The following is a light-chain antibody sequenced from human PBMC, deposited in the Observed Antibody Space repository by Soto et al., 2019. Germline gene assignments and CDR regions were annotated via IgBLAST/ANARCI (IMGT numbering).Light chain of an antibody. V-gene: IGKV3-11*01. CDR3: QQYNSYSPT. CDR2: DAS. CDR1: QSVSSY. J-gene: IGKJ1*01. Sequence: IVLKQSPGTLSLSPGERATLSCRASQSVSSYVAWYQQKPGQAPRLLIYDASNRATGIPARFSGSGSGTEFTLTISSLQPDDFATYYCQQYNSYSPTFGQGTKVDIK.